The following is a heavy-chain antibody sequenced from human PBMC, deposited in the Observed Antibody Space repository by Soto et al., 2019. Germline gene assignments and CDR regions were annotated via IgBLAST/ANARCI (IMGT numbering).Heavy chain of an antibody. CDR1: GGSVSSGSYF. V-gene: IGHV4-61*01. J-gene: IGHJ6*02. D-gene: IGHD3-3*01. Sequence: PSETLSLTCTVSGGSVSSGSYFWSWIRQPPGKGLEWIGYMDYSGSTTYNPSLQSRVTISVDTSKNQFSLKLSFVTAADTAVYYCAIFNDFWRCGMDVWGQGTTVTVSS. CDR2: MDYSGST. CDR3: AIFNDFWRCGMDV.